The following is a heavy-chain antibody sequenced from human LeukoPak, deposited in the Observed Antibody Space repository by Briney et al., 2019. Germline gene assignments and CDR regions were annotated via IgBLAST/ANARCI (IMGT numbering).Heavy chain of an antibody. CDR1: GFTFSSYA. D-gene: IGHD6-13*01. Sequence: GGSLRLSCAASGFTFSSYAMSWVRQAPGKGLEWVSAISGSGGSTYYADSVKGRFTISRDNSKNTLYLQMNSLRAEDTAVYYCAKGGGSSSRKALDYWGQGTLVTVSS. CDR3: AKGGGSSSRKALDY. CDR2: ISGSGGST. V-gene: IGHV3-23*01. J-gene: IGHJ4*02.